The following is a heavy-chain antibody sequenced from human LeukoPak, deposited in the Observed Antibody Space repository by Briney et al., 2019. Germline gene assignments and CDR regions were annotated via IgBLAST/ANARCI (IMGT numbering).Heavy chain of an antibody. CDR3: AKDPRSYYYYGMDV. Sequence: GGSLRLSCAASGFTFSSYAMSWVRQAPGKGLEWVSAISGSGGSTYYADSVKGRFTISRDNAKNSLYLQMNSLRAEDTALYYCAKDPRSYYYYGMDVWGQGTTVTVSS. V-gene: IGHV3-23*01. J-gene: IGHJ6*02. D-gene: IGHD6-19*01. CDR2: ISGSGGST. CDR1: GFTFSSYA.